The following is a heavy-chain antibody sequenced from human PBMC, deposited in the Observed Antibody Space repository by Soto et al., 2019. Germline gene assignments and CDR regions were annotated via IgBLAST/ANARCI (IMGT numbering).Heavy chain of an antibody. J-gene: IGHJ6*02. CDR2: IYYSGST. CDR1: GGSISSVGYY. Sequence: SETLSLTCTVSGGSISSVGYYWSWIRQHPGKGLEWIGYIYYSGSTYYNPSLKSRVTISVDTSKNQFSLKLSSVTAADTAVYYCARVSWSRNYYYYYGMDVWGQGTTVTVSS. CDR3: ARVSWSRNYYYYYGMDV. V-gene: IGHV4-31*03.